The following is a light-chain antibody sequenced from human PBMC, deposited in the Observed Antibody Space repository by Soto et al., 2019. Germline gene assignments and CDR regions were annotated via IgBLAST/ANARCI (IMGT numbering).Light chain of an antibody. J-gene: IGKJ4*01. Sequence: DIRVTQSPSSLSASVGDRVTITCQASQDIKNYLNWYQQKPGKAPNLVIYDAYNLKTGVPSRFSGSGSGTDFSFSISSLQPEDVGTYYCQHYDHLPPLSFGGGTKVELK. CDR3: QHYDHLPPLS. V-gene: IGKV1-33*01. CDR2: DAY. CDR1: QDIKNY.